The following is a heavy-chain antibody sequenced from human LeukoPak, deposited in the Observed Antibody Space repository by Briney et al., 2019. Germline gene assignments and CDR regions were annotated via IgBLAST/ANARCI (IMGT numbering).Heavy chain of an antibody. CDR2: INSDGRST. V-gene: IGHV3-74*03. CDR1: GFPLSGYW. D-gene: IGHD6-19*01. Sequence: SGGSLRLSCAASGFPLSGYWMHWVRQGPGKGLVWVSRINSDGRSTAYADSVKGRFTISRDNAKNTLYLQMDSLRAEDTAVYYCARPYRSGWYGGFDLWGRGTLVTVSS. J-gene: IGHJ2*01. CDR3: ARPYRSGWYGGFDL.